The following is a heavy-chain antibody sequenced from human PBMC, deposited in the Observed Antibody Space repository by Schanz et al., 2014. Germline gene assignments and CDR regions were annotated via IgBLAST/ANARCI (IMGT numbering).Heavy chain of an antibody. D-gene: IGHD1-26*01. CDR1: GDTLSSYG. Sequence: QVQLVQSGAEVKKPGSSVTVSCKASGDTLSSYGISWVRQAPGQGLEWMGRIIPNLGSANYAQKFQGRVTITADKSTSTVYMELSSLRSEDTAVYYCARFNSGSHSPPYYYYGMDVWGQGTTVTVSS. CDR3: ARFNSGSHSPPYYYYGMDV. J-gene: IGHJ6*02. CDR2: IIPNLGSA. V-gene: IGHV1-69*04.